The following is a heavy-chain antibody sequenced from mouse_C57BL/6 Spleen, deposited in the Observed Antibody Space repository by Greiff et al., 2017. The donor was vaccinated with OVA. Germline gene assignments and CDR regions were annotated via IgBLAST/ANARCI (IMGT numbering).Heavy chain of an antibody. CDR1: GYTFTSYW. J-gene: IGHJ3*01. CDR2: IDPSDSYT. CDR3: ARWRGYDRRFAY. V-gene: IGHV1-50*01. Sequence: QVQLQQPGAELVKPGASVQLSCKASGYTFTSYWMQWVKQRPGQGLEWIGEIDPSDSYTNYNQKFKDKATLTVDTSSSTDYMQLSNLTSEDSAVYYCARWRGYDRRFAYWGQGTLVTVSA. D-gene: IGHD2-2*01.